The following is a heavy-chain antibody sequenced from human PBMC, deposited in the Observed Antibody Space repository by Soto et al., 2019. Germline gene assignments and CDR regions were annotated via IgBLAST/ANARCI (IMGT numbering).Heavy chain of an antibody. CDR2: MNPNSGNT. J-gene: IGHJ6*03. Sequence: ASVKVSCKASGYTFTSYDINWVRQATGQGLEWMGWMNPNSGNTGCAQKFQGRVTMTRNTSISTAYMELSSLRSEDTAVYYCARGWCSSTSCYFNSYYYMDVWGKGTTVTVSS. CDR3: ARGWCSSTSCYFNSYYYMDV. D-gene: IGHD2-2*01. V-gene: IGHV1-8*01. CDR1: GYTFTSYD.